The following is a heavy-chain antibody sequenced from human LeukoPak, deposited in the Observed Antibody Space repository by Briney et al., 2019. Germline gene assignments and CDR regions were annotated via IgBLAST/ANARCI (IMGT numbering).Heavy chain of an antibody. CDR1: GFTFSSYA. V-gene: IGHV3-23*01. Sequence: PGGSLRLSCAASGFTFSSYAMTWVRQAPGKGLEWVSTISGSGDSTYYADSVKGRFTISRDNSKNTLYLQMNSLRAEDTAVYYCAKWPYHGEIDYWGQGTLVTVSS. D-gene: IGHD4-17*01. CDR3: AKWPYHGEIDY. CDR2: ISGSGDST. J-gene: IGHJ4*02.